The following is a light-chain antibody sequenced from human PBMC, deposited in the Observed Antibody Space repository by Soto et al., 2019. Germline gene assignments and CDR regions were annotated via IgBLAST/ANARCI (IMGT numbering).Light chain of an antibody. CDR2: DVT. Sequence: QSALTQPRSVSGSPGQSVTISCTGTSSDVGRYNYVSWYQHHPGKAPKLMIYDVTTRPSGVSNRFSGSKSGNTASLTISGLQPEDEADYYCSSHTSGTTRVFGSGTKVTVL. CDR3: SSHTSGTTRV. CDR1: SSDVGRYNY. J-gene: IGLJ1*01. V-gene: IGLV2-14*03.